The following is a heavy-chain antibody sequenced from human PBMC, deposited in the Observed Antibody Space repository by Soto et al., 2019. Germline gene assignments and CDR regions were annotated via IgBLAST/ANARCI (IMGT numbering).Heavy chain of an antibody. CDR1: GFTFSSYA. D-gene: IGHD1-26*01. Sequence: GGSLRLSCAASGFTFSSYAMTWFRQAPGKGLEWVSGISGSGGSTYYADSVKGRFTISRDNSKNTLYLQMNSLRAEDTAVYYCAKSGSYSPAYYFDYWGQGTLVTVSS. J-gene: IGHJ4*02. V-gene: IGHV3-23*01. CDR2: ISGSGGST. CDR3: AKSGSYSPAYYFDY.